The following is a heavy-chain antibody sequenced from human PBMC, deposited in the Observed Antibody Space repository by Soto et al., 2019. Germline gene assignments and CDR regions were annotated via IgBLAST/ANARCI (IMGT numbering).Heavy chain of an antibody. J-gene: IGHJ5*02. CDR1: GGSISSGDYY. CDR3: ARERPDGARLDP. Sequence: QVQLQESGPGLVKPSQTLSLTCTVSGGSISSGDYYWSWIRQPPGKGLEWIGYIYHSGSTYYNPSLKSRVTISVNPSNNQFSLKLSSVTAADTAVYYCARERPDGARLDPWGQGTLVTVSS. D-gene: IGHD6-6*01. CDR2: IYHSGST. V-gene: IGHV4-30-4*01.